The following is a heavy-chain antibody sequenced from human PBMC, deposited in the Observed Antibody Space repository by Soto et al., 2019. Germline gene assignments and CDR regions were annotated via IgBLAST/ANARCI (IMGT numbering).Heavy chain of an antibody. J-gene: IGHJ5*02. D-gene: IGHD2-15*01. CDR1: GGSISSGDYY. CDR2: IYYSGGT. Sequence: SETLSLTCSVSGGSISSGDYYWSWIRQHPGKGLEWIGYIYYSGGTYYNPSLKSRITISVDTSKNQFSLNLSSVTAADTAVYYCARHLSCTWMVDPWGQGTLVTVSS. V-gene: IGHV4-31*03. CDR3: ARHLSCTWMVDP.